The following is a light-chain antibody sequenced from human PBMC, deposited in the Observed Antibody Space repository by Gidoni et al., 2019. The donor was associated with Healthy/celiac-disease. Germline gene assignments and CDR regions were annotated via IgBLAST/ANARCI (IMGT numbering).Light chain of an antibody. Sequence: DIQMTKSPSTLSASVGDRVTITCRASQSISSWLAWYQQKPGKAPKLLIYDASSLESGVPSRFSGIGSGTEFTLTISSLQPDDFATSYCQQYNSYRYTFGQGTKLEIK. J-gene: IGKJ2*01. CDR3: QQYNSYRYT. CDR1: QSISSW. V-gene: IGKV1-5*01. CDR2: DAS.